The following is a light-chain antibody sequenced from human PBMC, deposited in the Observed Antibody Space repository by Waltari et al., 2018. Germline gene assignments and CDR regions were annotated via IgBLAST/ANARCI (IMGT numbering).Light chain of an antibody. V-gene: IGKV3-15*01. J-gene: IGKJ5*01. CDR1: QSIDDN. Sequence: EVVMTQSPATLSVSPGQRATLSCRASQSIDDNLDWYHHKPGQAPRLLIYGASTRATGIPARFSGSGSGTEFTLTISSLQSEDFAVYYCQQYNRWPPITFGQGTRLEIK. CDR2: GAS. CDR3: QQYNRWPPIT.